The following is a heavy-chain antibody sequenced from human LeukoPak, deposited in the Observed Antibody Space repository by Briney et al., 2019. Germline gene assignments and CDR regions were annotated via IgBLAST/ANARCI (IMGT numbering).Heavy chain of an antibody. CDR2: IYSGGTT. CDR3: ALRRYSSSPSAFDI. CDR1: GFTVTGNY. Sequence: GGSLRLSCAVSGFTVTGNYMTWVRQAPGKGLEWVSVIYSGGTTYYAGSVKGRFTISRDNSKNTLYLQMNSLRAEDTAVYYCALRRYSSSPSAFDIWGQGTMVTVSS. D-gene: IGHD6-13*01. V-gene: IGHV3-53*01. J-gene: IGHJ3*02.